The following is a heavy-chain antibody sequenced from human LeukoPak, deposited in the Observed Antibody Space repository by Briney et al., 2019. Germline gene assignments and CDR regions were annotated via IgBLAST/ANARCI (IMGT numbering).Heavy chain of an antibody. Sequence: KPSETLSLTCTVSGGSISNYYWSWIRQPPGKGLEWIGYIYYRGSTNYNPSLKSRVTLSIDTSKDQFSLKLTSVTAADTAVYYCARGNYFEITGFDYWGQGTLVTVSS. CDR2: IYYRGST. CDR1: GGSISNYY. J-gene: IGHJ4*02. CDR3: ARGNYFEITGFDY. D-gene: IGHD3-22*01. V-gene: IGHV4-59*01.